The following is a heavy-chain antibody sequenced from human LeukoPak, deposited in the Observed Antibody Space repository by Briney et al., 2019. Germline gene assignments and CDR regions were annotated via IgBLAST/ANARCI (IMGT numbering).Heavy chain of an antibody. CDR2: INHSGST. CDR1: GGSFSGYY. J-gene: IGHJ4*02. V-gene: IGHV4-34*01. Sequence: PSETLSLTCAVYGGSFSGYYWSWIRQPPGKGLEWIGEINHSGSTNYNPSLKSRVTISVDTSKNQFSLKLSSVTAAAAAVYYCARGYGLTDYWGQGTLVTVSS. D-gene: IGHD4-17*01. CDR3: ARGYGLTDY.